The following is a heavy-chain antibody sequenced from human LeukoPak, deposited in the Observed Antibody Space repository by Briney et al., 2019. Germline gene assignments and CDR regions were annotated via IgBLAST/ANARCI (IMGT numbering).Heavy chain of an antibody. Sequence: GGSLRLSCAASGFTFSNYYMSWIRQTPGKGLEWLSYISGSGNDIHYADSVKGRFTISRGNAKSSLYLQMTSLRAEDTAMYYCARDIRAVGITLYFDYWGQGVLVTVTS. CDR1: GFTFSNYY. CDR2: ISGSGNDI. V-gene: IGHV3-11*01. CDR3: ARDIRAVGITLYFDY. J-gene: IGHJ4*02. D-gene: IGHD3-22*01.